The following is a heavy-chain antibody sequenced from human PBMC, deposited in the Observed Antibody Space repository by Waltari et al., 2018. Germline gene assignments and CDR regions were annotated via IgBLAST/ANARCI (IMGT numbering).Heavy chain of an antibody. CDR3: ARDGSSGYYVG. CDR2: IYTRGST. Sequence: QVQLQESGPGLVKPSLTLSLTCTVAGGSISSGSYYWSWIRQPAGKGLEWIGRIYTRGSTNYNPSLTSRVTISVDTSKNQFSLKLSSVTAADTAVYYCARDGSSGYYVGWGQGTLVTVSS. D-gene: IGHD3-22*01. J-gene: IGHJ4*02. V-gene: IGHV4-61*02. CDR1: GGSISSGSYY.